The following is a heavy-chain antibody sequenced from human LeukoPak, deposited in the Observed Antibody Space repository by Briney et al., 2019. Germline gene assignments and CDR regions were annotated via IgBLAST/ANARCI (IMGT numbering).Heavy chain of an antibody. Sequence: GASVKVSCKVSVSTFTRYNFHWVRQAPGQGLEWMGWINPNSGATNYAQKFQGRVTLTSDTSTSTAYMEVNGLRSDDTAVYSCVRGGGTSWFDYWGQGTPVTVSS. D-gene: IGHD6-13*01. CDR3: VRGGGTSWFDY. CDR2: INPNSGAT. J-gene: IGHJ4*02. V-gene: IGHV1-2*02. CDR1: VSTFTRYN.